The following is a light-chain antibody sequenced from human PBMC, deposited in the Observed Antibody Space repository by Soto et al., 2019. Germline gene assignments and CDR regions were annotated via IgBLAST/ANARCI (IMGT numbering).Light chain of an antibody. CDR1: QSFSSNF. V-gene: IGKV3-20*01. Sequence: EIGLTQAPGTLSLSPGERATLSCRASQSFSSNFLAWYQQKPGQAPRLLIYGASFRATGIPDRFSGSGSGTDFTLILSRLQPEDFAVYYCQQYGTSPYTFGQGTKLEIK. CDR2: GAS. CDR3: QQYGTSPYT. J-gene: IGKJ2*01.